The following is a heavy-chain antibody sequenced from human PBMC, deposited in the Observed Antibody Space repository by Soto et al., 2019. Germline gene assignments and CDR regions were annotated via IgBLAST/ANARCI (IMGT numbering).Heavy chain of an antibody. CDR3: SKDRGRIADNWFDP. CDR2: IAYDGSDK. J-gene: IGHJ5*02. D-gene: IGHD6-13*01. Sequence: QVQLVESGGGVVQPGRSLRLSCAASGFTFSNYGMHWVSPAPGKGMAWVAVIAYDGSDKYYADSVKGRFTSSRDDSKNILYLQMNSLRPEDTAVYYCSKDRGRIADNWFDPWGQGTRVTVSS. CDR1: GFTFSNYG. V-gene: IGHV3-30*18.